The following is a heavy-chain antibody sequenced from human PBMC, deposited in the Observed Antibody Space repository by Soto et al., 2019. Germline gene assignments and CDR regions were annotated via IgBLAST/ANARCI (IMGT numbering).Heavy chain of an antibody. J-gene: IGHJ3*02. Sequence: QVQLVESGGGVVQPGRSLRLSCAASGFTFSSYAMHWVRQAPGKGLEWVAVISYDGSNKYYADSVKGRFTISRDNSKNTLYLQMNSLRAEDTAVYYCAKDPYSGSYGAAFDIWGQGTMVTVSS. CDR3: AKDPYSGSYGAAFDI. D-gene: IGHD1-26*01. V-gene: IGHV3-30-3*01. CDR2: ISYDGSNK. CDR1: GFTFSSYA.